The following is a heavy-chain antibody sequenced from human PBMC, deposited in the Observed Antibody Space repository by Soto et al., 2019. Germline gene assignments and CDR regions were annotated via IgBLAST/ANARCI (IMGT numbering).Heavy chain of an antibody. J-gene: IGHJ5*02. Sequence: SETLSLTCAVSGGSISSSSYYWGWIRQPPGKGLEWIGSIYYSGSTYYNPSLKSRVTISVDTSKNQFSLKLSSVTAADTAVYYCARHYSGYDLYWFDPWGQGTLVTVSS. CDR2: IYYSGST. CDR1: GGSISSSSYY. V-gene: IGHV4-39*01. CDR3: ARHYSGYDLYWFDP. D-gene: IGHD5-12*01.